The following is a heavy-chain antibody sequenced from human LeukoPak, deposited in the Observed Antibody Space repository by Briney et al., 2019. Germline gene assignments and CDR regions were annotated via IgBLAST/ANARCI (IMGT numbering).Heavy chain of an antibody. Sequence: EASVKVSCKASGGTFSSYAISWVRQAPGQGLEWMGGIIPIFGTANYAQKFQGRVTITTDESTSTASMELSSLRSEDTAVYYCARSYYDFWSGYYYWGQGTLVTVSS. J-gene: IGHJ4*02. CDR3: ARSYYDFWSGYYY. CDR2: IIPIFGTA. CDR1: GGTFSSYA. D-gene: IGHD3-3*01. V-gene: IGHV1-69*05.